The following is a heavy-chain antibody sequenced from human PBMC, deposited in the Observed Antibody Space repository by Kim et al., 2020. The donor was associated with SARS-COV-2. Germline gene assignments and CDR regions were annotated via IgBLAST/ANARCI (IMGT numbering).Heavy chain of an antibody. V-gene: IGHV4-39*01. D-gene: IGHD2-2*01. J-gene: IGHJ4*02. CDR3: ARRSLYSSTPNFDY. Sequence: PSLQSRGTISVDTSKNHFSLKLSSVPAADTAVYYCARRSLYSSTPNFDYWGQGTLVTVSS.